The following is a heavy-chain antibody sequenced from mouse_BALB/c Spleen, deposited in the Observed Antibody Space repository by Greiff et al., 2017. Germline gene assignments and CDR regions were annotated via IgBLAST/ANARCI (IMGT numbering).Heavy chain of an antibody. CDR3: AIMITGEAMDY. D-gene: IGHD2-4*01. V-gene: IGHV14-3*02. Sequence: EVQLQESGAELVKPGASVKLSCTASGFNIKDTYMHWVKQRPEQGLEWIGRIDPANGNTKYDPKFQGKATITADTSSNTAYLQLSSLTSEDTAVYYCAIMITGEAMDYWGQGTSVTVSS. J-gene: IGHJ4*01. CDR2: IDPANGNT. CDR1: GFNIKDTY.